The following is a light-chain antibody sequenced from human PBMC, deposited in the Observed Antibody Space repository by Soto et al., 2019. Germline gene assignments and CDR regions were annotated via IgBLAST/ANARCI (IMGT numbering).Light chain of an antibody. CDR3: QSYDSSRISPWV. J-gene: IGLJ3*02. V-gene: IGLV1-40*01. CDR2: GNS. Sequence: QSVLTQPPSVSGAPGQRVTISCTGSSSNIGAGYDVHWYQQLPGTAPKLLIYGNSNRPSGVPDRFSGAKSGTSSSLAITGLHADDDAASYCQSYDSSRISPWVFGGGTKLTVL. CDR1: SSNIGAGYD.